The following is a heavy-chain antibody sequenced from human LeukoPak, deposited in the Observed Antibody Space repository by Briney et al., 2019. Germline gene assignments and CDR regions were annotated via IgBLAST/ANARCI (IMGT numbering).Heavy chain of an antibody. J-gene: IGHJ2*01. D-gene: IGHD6-13*01. CDR2: IYYSGST. Sequence: PSETLSLTCVVSGGSISTGAFSWYWLRQPPGQGPEWIGYIYYSGSTNYNPSLKSRVTISVDTSKNQFSLKLSSVTAADTAVYYCARVYYSSSYDYWYFDLWGRGTLVTVSS. CDR3: ARVYYSSSYDYWYFDL. CDR1: GGSISTGAFS. V-gene: IGHV4-61*08.